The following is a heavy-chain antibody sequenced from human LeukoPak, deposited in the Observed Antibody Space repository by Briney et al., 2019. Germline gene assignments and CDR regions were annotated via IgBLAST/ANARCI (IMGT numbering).Heavy chain of an antibody. V-gene: IGHV3-23*01. CDR2: ISGSGGST. J-gene: IGHJ4*02. CDR1: GFTVSSNY. D-gene: IGHD3-22*01. Sequence: PGGSLRLSCAASGFTVSSNYMSWVRQAPGKGLEWVSAISGSGGSTYYADSVKGRFTISRDNSKNTLYLQMNSLRAEDTAVYYCARRAYYYDSSGYAPDYWGQGTLVTVSS. CDR3: ARRAYYYDSSGYAPDY.